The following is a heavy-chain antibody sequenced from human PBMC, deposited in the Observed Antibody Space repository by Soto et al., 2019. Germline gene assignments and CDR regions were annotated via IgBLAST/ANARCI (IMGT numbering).Heavy chain of an antibody. Sequence: EVQLVESGGGLVQPGGSLRLSCAASGFTFSSYSMNWVRQAPGKGLEWVSYISSSSSTIYYADSVKGRFTISRDNAKNYLYMQMSRLRPGDMAVYYCAREGGDLNWFDRWGQGTLVTVCS. CDR2: ISSSSSTI. CDR3: AREGGDLNWFDR. J-gene: IGHJ5*02. D-gene: IGHD4-17*01. CDR1: GFTFSSYS. V-gene: IGHV3-48*01.